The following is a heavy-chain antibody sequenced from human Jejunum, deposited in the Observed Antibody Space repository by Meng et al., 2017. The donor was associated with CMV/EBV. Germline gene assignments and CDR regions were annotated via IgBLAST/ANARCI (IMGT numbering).Heavy chain of an antibody. J-gene: IGHJ4*01. CDR3: AKALTISGMLRQYYYLDY. CDR1: YT. CDR2: ISSYNNYI. Sequence: YTMTWLRQAPGKGLEWVSSISSYNNYIYYTHSVRGRFTTSRDDAKNSLYLQMNSLRAEDAAVYYCAKALTISGMLRQYYYLDYWGHGTLVTVSS. D-gene: IGHD3-3*01. V-gene: IGHV3-21*01.